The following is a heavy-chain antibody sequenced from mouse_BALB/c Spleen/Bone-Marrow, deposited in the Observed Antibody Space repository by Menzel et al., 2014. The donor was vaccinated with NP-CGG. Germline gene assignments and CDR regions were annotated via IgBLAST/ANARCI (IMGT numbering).Heavy chain of an antibody. D-gene: IGHD2-1*01. CDR1: GYAFSSSW. CDR3: ARRGGNPSFDY. V-gene: IGHV1-82*01. J-gene: IGHJ2*01. CDR2: IYPGDGDT. Sequence: QVQLKQSGPELVKPGASVKISCKASGYAFSSSWMNWVKQRPGQGLEWIGRIYPGDGDTNYNGKFKGKATLTADKSSSTAYMQLSSLTSVDSAVYFCARRGGNPSFDYSGQGTTLTASS.